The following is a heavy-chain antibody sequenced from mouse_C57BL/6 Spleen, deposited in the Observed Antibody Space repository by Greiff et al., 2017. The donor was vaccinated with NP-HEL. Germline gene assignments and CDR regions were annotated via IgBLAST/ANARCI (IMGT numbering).Heavy chain of an antibody. J-gene: IGHJ1*03. D-gene: IGHD1-1*01. CDR1: GFTFSDYY. V-gene: IGHV5-12*01. CDR2: ISNGGGST. CDR3: ARQDGSSYFDV. Sequence: EVKLMESGGGLVQPGGSLKLSCAASGFTFSDYYMYWVRQTPEKRLEWVAYISNGGGSTYYPDTVKGRFTISRDNAKNTLYLQMSRLKSEDTAMYYCARQDGSSYFDVWGTGTTVTVSS.